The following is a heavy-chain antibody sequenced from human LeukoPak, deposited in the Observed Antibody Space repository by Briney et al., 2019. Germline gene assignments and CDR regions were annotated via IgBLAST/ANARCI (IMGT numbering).Heavy chain of an antibody. CDR3: ARVQGSGSYYSPIYFDY. V-gene: IGHV4-38-2*02. J-gene: IGHJ4*02. Sequence: PSETLSLACTVSGYSISSGYYWGCIRQPPGKGLEWIGYIYYSGSTNYNPPLKSRVTISVDTSKNQFSLKLSSVTAADTAVYYCARVQGSGSYYSPIYFDYWGQGTLVTVSS. D-gene: IGHD3-10*01. CDR1: GYSISSGYY. CDR2: IYYSGST.